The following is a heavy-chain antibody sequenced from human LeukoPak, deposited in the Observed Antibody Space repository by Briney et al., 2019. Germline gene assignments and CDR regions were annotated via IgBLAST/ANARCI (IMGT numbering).Heavy chain of an antibody. J-gene: IGHJ4*02. V-gene: IGHV3-7*04. CDR2: IKEDGSET. CDR1: GFTFSTYW. D-gene: IGHD1-1*01. CDR3: ARDSPGYLAYDS. Sequence: GGSLRLSCAASGFTFSTYWMTWVRQAPGKGPEWVANIKEDGSETYYVDSVKGRFTISRDNAKKSLYLQMNSLRAEDTAVYYCARDSPGYLAYDSWGQGTLVTVFS.